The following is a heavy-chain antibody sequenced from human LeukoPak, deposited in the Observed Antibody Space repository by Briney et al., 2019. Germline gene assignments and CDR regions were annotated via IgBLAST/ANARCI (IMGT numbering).Heavy chain of an antibody. V-gene: IGHV3-30*18. CDR3: AKERVVTKFFYYYGMDV. Sequence: PGGSLRLSCAASGFTFSAYGFHWVRQAPGEGLEWVAVLSYDGSNQYYAESVKGRFTISRDNSKNTLFLQMNSLRAEDTAVYYCAKERVVTKFFYYYGMDVWGQGTTVTVSS. CDR1: GFTFSAYG. CDR2: LSYDGSNQ. J-gene: IGHJ6*02. D-gene: IGHD2-21*02.